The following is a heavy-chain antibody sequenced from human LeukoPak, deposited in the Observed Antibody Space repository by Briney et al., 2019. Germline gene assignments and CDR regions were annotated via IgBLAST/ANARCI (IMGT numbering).Heavy chain of an antibody. J-gene: IGHJ3*02. CDR3: ARVGAAAGSAFDI. V-gene: IGHV3-23*01. D-gene: IGHD6-13*01. CDR2: ISGSGGST. Sequence: GGTLRLSCAASGFTFSSYGMSWVRQAPGKGLEWVSAISGSGGSTYYADSVKGRFTISRDNSKNTLYLQMNSLRAEDTAVYYCARVGAAAGSAFDIWGQGTMVTVSS. CDR1: GFTFSSYG.